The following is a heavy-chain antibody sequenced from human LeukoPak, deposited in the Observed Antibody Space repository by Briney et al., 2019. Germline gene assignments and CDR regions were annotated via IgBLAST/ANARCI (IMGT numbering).Heavy chain of an antibody. CDR3: ARDMLRGVAEIDS. V-gene: IGHV3-7*05. CDR2: IKQDGSET. J-gene: IGHJ4*02. CDR1: GFIFSSHW. Sequence: GGSLRLSCAASGFIFSSHWMSWVRQAPGKGLEWVANIKQDGSETSYVDSVRGRFTISRDNAKNSLYLQMNSLRAEDTAVYYCARDMLRGVAEIDSWGRGILVTVSS. D-gene: IGHD3-10*01.